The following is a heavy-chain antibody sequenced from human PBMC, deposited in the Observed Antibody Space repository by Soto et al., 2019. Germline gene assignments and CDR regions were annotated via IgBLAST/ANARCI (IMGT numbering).Heavy chain of an antibody. CDR3: ARGDYYDISGPFSDAFDI. CDR2: IWYDGSNK. D-gene: IGHD3-22*01. Sequence: TGGSLRLSCAASGFTFSSYGMHWVRQAPGKGLEWVAVIWYDGSNKYYADSVKGRFTISRDNSKNTLYLQMNSLRAEDTAVYYCARGDYYDISGPFSDAFDIWGQGTMVTVSS. CDR1: GFTFSSYG. V-gene: IGHV3-33*01. J-gene: IGHJ3*02.